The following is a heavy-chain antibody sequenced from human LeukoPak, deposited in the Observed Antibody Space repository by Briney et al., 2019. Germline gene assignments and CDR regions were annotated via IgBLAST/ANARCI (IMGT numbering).Heavy chain of an antibody. Sequence: GSLRLSCAASGFTFSTYNMNWVRQAPGKGLEWLAYITSNINTIYYADSVKGRFTISRDNAKNSLYLQMNSLRAEDTAVYYCVLGGYDSPYLGFDYWGQGTLVTVSS. CDR3: VLGGYDSPYLGFDY. V-gene: IGHV3-48*04. CDR1: GFTFSTYN. J-gene: IGHJ4*02. D-gene: IGHD3-22*01. CDR2: ITSNINTI.